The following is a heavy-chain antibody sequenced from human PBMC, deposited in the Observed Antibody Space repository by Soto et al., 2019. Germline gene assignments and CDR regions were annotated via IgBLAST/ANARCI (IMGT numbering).Heavy chain of an antibody. Sequence: GASVKVSCKASGYTFTGYYMRWVRQAPGQGLEWMGWINPNSGGTNYAQKFQGRVTMTRDTSISTAYMELSRLRSDDTAVYYCARPGVMRRDGYNLGYWGQGTLVTVSS. D-gene: IGHD3-16*01. CDR3: ARPGVMRRDGYNLGY. CDR1: GYTFTGYY. V-gene: IGHV1-2*02. J-gene: IGHJ4*02. CDR2: INPNSGGT.